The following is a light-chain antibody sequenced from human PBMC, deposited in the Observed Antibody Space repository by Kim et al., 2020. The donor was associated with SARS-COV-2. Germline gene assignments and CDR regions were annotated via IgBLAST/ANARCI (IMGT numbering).Light chain of an antibody. Sequence: PGERATLSCRASQTVNNDLAWYQQKPGQAPRLLIYGASSRATGIPDRCSGSGSGTDFTLTISRLEPEDFAVFYCHQYAGSPLSAPFGGGTKVDIK. CDR2: GAS. CDR1: QTVNND. J-gene: IGKJ4*01. V-gene: IGKV3-20*01. CDR3: HQYAGSPLSAP.